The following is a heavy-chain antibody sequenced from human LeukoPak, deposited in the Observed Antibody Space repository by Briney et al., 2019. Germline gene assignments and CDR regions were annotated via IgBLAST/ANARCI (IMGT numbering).Heavy chain of an antibody. CDR3: ARDHPYSAGAFDI. CDR2: IIPIFGTA. J-gene: IGHJ3*02. V-gene: IGHV1-69*01. D-gene: IGHD2-21*01. Sequence: KVSCKASGGTFSSYAISWVRQAPGQGLEWMGGIIPIFGTANYAQKFQGRVKITADESTCTAYMELSSLRSEDTAVYYCARDHPYSAGAFDIWGQGTMVTVSS. CDR1: GGTFSSYA.